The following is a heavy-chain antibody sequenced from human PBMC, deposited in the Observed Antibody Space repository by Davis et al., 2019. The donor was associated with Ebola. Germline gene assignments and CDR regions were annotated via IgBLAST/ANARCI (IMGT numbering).Heavy chain of an antibody. Sequence: ASVKVSCKASGYTFTSYAMHWVRQAPGQRLEWMGWINAGNGNTKYSQKFQGRVTITRDTSASTAYMELSSLRSEDTAVYYCARGDSGYYYGSGSYYPYNWFDPWGQGTLVTVSS. CDR2: INAGNGNT. CDR3: ARGDSGYYYGSGSYYPYNWFDP. J-gene: IGHJ5*02. V-gene: IGHV1-3*01. CDR1: GYTFTSYA. D-gene: IGHD3-10*01.